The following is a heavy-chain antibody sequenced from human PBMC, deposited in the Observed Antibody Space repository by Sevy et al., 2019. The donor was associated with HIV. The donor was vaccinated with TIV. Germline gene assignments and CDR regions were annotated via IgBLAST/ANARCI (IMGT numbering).Heavy chain of an antibody. D-gene: IGHD2-21*02. J-gene: IGHJ4*02. CDR2: ITWNSGKI. CDR3: AKAGGAMAVVFCGADCYFDS. CDR1: GFIFDDYA. V-gene: IGHV3-9*01. Sequence: GGSLRLSCAASGFIFDDYALHWVRQVPGRGLEWVAGITWNSGKIVYADSVRGRFTISRDNTKNSLHLEMNSLKADETAFYYCAKAGGAMAVVFCGADCYFDSWGRGTLVTVSS.